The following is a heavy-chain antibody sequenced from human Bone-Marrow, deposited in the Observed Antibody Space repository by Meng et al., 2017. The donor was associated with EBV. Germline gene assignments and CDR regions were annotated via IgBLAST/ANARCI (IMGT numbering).Heavy chain of an antibody. D-gene: IGHD3-22*01. CDR1: GYTFTRYA. CDR3: VRLDSSGLDY. V-gene: IGHV1-3*01. Sequence: QVHLVQAGGEVKKPGASVKVSCDASGYTFTRYAMHWVRQAPGQRLEWMGWINAGNGNTKYSQKFQGRVTITRDTSASTAYMELSSLRSEDTAVYYCVRLDSSGLDYWGQGTLVTVSS. J-gene: IGHJ4*02. CDR2: INAGNGNT.